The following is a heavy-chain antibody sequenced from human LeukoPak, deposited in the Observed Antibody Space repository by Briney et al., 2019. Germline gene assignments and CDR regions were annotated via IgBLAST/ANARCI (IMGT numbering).Heavy chain of an antibody. Sequence: GESLKISCKGSEYSFTSYWIGWVRRMPGKGLEWMGIIYPGDSDTRYSPPFQGQVTISADKSISTAYLQWSSLKASDTAMYYCARQDGTAKYYFDSWGQGTLVTVSS. J-gene: IGHJ4*02. V-gene: IGHV5-51*01. CDR2: IYPGDSDT. CDR1: EYSFTSYW. CDR3: ARQDGTAKYYFDS. D-gene: IGHD5-24*01.